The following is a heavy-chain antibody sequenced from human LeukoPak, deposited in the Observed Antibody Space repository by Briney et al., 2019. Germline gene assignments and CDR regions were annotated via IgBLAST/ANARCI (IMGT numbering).Heavy chain of an antibody. CDR1: GFTFSSYA. D-gene: IGHD6-19*01. Sequence: PGGSLRLSCAASGFTFSSYAMNWVRQAPGKGLEWVSVISGSGGRTSYADSVKGRFTISRDNSKNTLYLQMNSLRAEDTAVYYCAKNNGQWLDNDAFDIWGQGTMVTVSS. V-gene: IGHV3-23*01. J-gene: IGHJ3*02. CDR3: AKNNGQWLDNDAFDI. CDR2: ISGSGGRT.